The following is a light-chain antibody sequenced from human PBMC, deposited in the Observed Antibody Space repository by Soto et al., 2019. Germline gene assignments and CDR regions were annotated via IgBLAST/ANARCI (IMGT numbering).Light chain of an antibody. CDR2: GVL. CDR3: SSFTTSYFYV. J-gene: IGLJ1*01. CDR1: GRDIGAYEY. Sequence: QSALTQPASVSGSPGQSSTISCTGSGRDIGAYEYVSWYQQHPGKAPKLIIYGVLNRPSGVSHRFSASKSAFTASLTISGLQAEDDADYYCSSFTTSYFYVFGPGTK. V-gene: IGLV2-14*01.